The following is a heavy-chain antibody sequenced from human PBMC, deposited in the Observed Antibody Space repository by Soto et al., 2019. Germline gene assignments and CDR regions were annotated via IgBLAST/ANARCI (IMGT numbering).Heavy chain of an antibody. V-gene: IGHV1-18*01. CDR2: ISAYNGNT. J-gene: IGHJ4*02. CDR1: GYTFTSYG. Sequence: QVQLVQSGAEVKKPGASVKVSCKASGYTFTSYGISWVRQAPGQGLEWMGWISAYNGNTNYAQKLQGRVTMPTDPSTSTAYMELRSPRSDDTAGYYCARDRGYCSGGSCWTHFDYWGQGTLVTVSS. CDR3: ARDRGYCSGGSCWTHFDY. D-gene: IGHD2-15*01.